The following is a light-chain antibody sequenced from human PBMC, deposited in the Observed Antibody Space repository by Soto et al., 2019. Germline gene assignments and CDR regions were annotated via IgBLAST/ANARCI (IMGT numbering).Light chain of an antibody. V-gene: IGKV3D-20*01. CDR1: QSVTRSY. CDR3: QQYATTPQT. CDR2: DAS. J-gene: IGKJ4*01. Sequence: ESVLTQSPATLSLSPGERATLSCGASQSVTRSYLGWYQKKPGLAPRLVIYDASRRATGIPDRFSGSGSGTDFTLTISRLEPEDFAAYYCQQYATTPQTFGGGTKVEIK.